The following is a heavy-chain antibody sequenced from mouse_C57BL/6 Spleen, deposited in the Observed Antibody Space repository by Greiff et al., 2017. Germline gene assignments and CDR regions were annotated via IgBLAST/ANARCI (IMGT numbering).Heavy chain of an antibody. CDR3: ARGGSSYEGFAY. CDR2: IDPSDSET. J-gene: IGHJ3*01. CDR1: GYTFTSYW. V-gene: IGHV1-52*01. D-gene: IGHD1-1*01. Sequence: QVQLKQSGAELVRPGSSVKLSCKASGYTFTSYWMHWVKQRPIQGLEWIGNIDPSDSETHYNQKFKDKATLTVDKSSSTAYMQLSSLTSEDSAVYYCARGGSSYEGFAYWGQGTLVTVSA.